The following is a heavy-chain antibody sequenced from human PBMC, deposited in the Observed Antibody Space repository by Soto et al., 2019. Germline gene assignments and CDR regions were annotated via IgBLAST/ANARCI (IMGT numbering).Heavy chain of an antibody. CDR1: GFTFSSYA. Sequence: QVPLVESGGGVVQPGRSLRLSCAASGFTFSSYAMHWVRQAPGKGLEWVAVISYDGSNKYYADSVKGRFTISRDNSKNTLYLQMNSLRAEDTAVYYCANSKTASEGGDYWGQGTLVTVSS. D-gene: IGHD5-18*01. V-gene: IGHV3-30-3*01. CDR3: ANSKTASEGGDY. CDR2: ISYDGSNK. J-gene: IGHJ4*02.